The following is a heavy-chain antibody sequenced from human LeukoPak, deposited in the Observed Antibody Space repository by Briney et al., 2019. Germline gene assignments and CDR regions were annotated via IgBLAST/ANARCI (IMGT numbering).Heavy chain of an antibody. CDR1: GYTFTGYY. J-gene: IGHJ6*02. CDR3: AREDIVVVPAARKLYYYGMDV. V-gene: IGHV1-2*02. D-gene: IGHD2-2*01. Sequence: ASVKVSCKASGYTFTGYYMHWVRPAPGQGLEWMGWINPNSGGTNYAQKFQGRVTMTRDTSISTAYMELSRLRSDDTAVYYCAREDIVVVPAARKLYYYGMDVWGQGTTVTVSS. CDR2: INPNSGGT.